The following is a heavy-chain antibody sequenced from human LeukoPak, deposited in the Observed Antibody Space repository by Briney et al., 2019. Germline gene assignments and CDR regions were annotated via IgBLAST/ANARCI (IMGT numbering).Heavy chain of an antibody. CDR1: GFTFSSYA. CDR2: ISHDGSNK. CDR3: AKFGYGDYPYQAFDF. Sequence: GGSLRLSCAASGFTFSSYAMHWVRQAPGKGLEWVAVISHDGSNKYYADSVKGRFTISRDNSKNTLYLQMNNLRAEDTAVFYCAKFGYGDYPYQAFDFWGQGTRVTVSS. V-gene: IGHV3-30-3*02. J-gene: IGHJ3*01. D-gene: IGHD4-17*01.